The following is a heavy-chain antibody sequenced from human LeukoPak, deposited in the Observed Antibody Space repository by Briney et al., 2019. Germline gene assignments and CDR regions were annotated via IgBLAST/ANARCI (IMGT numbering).Heavy chain of an antibody. V-gene: IGHV3-30*04. D-gene: IGHD6-13*01. CDR1: GFTFSSYA. J-gene: IGHJ5*02. Sequence: GGSLRLSCAASGFTFSSYAMHWVRQAPGKGLEWVAVISYDGSNKYYADSVKGQFTISRDNSKNTLYLQMNSLRAEDTAVYYCARGRGIAAAGTKPGHTNWFDPWGQGTLVTVSS. CDR3: ARGRGIAAAGTKPGHTNWFDP. CDR2: ISYDGSNK.